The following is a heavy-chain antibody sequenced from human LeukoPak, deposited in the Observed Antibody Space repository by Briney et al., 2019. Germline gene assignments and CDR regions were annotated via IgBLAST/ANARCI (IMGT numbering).Heavy chain of an antibody. CDR3: ARGVVVAPRSAFDI. CDR2: INQDGSEK. CDR1: GFTFSSYW. D-gene: IGHD2-2*01. J-gene: IGHJ3*02. V-gene: IGHV3-7*01. Sequence: GGSLRLSCAASGFTFSSYWITWVRQAPGKGLEWVANINQDGSEKCYVDSVKGRFTISRDNAKNSLSLQMNSLRVEDTAVHYCARGVVVAPRSAFDIWGQGTMVTVSS.